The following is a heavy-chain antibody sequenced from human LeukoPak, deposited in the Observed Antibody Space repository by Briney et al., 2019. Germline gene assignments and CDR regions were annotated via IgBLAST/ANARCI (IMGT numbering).Heavy chain of an antibody. J-gene: IGHJ4*02. V-gene: IGHV3-23*01. CDR2: ISGSGGST. D-gene: IGHD3-16*01. CDR3: AKGSRRYDYVWTFDY. CDR1: GFTFSSYA. Sequence: AGGSLRLSCAASGFTFSSYAMSWVRQAPGKGLEWVSAISGSGGSTYYADSVKGRFTISRDNSKNTLYLQMNSLRAEDTAVYYCAKGSRRYDYVWTFDYWGQGTLVTVSS.